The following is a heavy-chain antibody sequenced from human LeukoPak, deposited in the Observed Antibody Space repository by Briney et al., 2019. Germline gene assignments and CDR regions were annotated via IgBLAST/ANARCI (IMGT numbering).Heavy chain of an antibody. V-gene: IGHV4-61*09. CDR1: GGSISSSSYY. D-gene: IGHD3-10*01. Sequence: PSETLSLTCTVSGGSISSSSYYWSWVRQPAGKGLEWIGHIYTSGTTNYNPSLKSRVTMSIDTSKNQFSLKLSSVTAADTAIYYCARDAKYYGSRTYFFFEYWGQGTLLTVSS. CDR3: ARDAKYYGSRTYFFFEY. CDR2: IYTSGTT. J-gene: IGHJ4*02.